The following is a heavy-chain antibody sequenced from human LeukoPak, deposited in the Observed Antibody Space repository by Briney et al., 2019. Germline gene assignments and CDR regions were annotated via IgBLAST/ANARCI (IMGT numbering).Heavy chain of an antibody. V-gene: IGHV3-21*01. CDR1: GFTFSNAW. CDR2: ISSSSSYI. J-gene: IGHJ4*02. Sequence: KPGGSLRLSCAASGFTFSNAWMNWVRQAPGKGLEWVSSISSSSSYIYYADSVKGRFTISRDNAKNSLYLQMNSLRAEDTAVYYCAREPSTNYYDSSGYFLDYWGQGTLVTVSS. D-gene: IGHD3-22*01. CDR3: AREPSTNYYDSSGYFLDY.